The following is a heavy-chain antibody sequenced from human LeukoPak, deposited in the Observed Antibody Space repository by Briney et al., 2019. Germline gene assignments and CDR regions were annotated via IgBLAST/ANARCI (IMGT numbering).Heavy chain of an antibody. CDR3: ARAVVVVAANDY. CDR1: GFTFSSYA. CDR2: ISYDGSNK. J-gene: IGHJ4*02. Sequence: PGGSLRLSCAASGFTFSSYAMHWVRKAPGKGLEWVAVISYDGSNKYYADSVKGRFTISRDNSKNTLYLQMNSLRAEDTAVYYCARAVVVVAANDYWGQGTLVTVSS. V-gene: IGHV3-30-3*01. D-gene: IGHD2-15*01.